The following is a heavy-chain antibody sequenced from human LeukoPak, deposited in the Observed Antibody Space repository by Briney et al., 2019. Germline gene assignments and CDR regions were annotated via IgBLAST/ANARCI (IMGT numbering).Heavy chain of an antibody. J-gene: IGHJ4*02. Sequence: ASVRVSCKASGYTFTGYYMHWVRQAPGQGLEWMGWINPNSGGTNYAQKFQGRVTMTRDTSISTAYMELSWLRSDDTAVYYCAAVAGGFDYWGQGTLVTVSS. CDR3: AAVAGGFDY. CDR1: GYTFTGYY. CDR2: INPNSGGT. V-gene: IGHV1-2*02. D-gene: IGHD6-19*01.